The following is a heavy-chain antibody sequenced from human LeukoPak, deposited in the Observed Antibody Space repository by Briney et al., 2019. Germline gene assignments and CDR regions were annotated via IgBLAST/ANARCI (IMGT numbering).Heavy chain of an antibody. J-gene: IGHJ5*02. Sequence: GASVKVSCKASGYTFTGYYMHWVRQAPGQGLEWMGWINPNSGGTNYAQKFQGRVTMTRDTSISTAYMELSRLRSDDTAVYYCARPGGSGSYYNVGWFDPWGQGTLVTVSS. CDR1: GYTFTGYY. D-gene: IGHD3-10*01. V-gene: IGHV1-2*02. CDR2: INPNSGGT. CDR3: ARPGGSGSYYNVGWFDP.